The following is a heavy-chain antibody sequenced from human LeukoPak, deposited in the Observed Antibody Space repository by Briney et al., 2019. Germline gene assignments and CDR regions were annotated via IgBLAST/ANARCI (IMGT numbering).Heavy chain of an antibody. CDR1: GGSISSYY. J-gene: IGHJ4*02. D-gene: IGHD6-13*01. V-gene: IGHV4-59*08. Sequence: PSETLSLTCTVSGGSISSYYWSWIRQPPGKGLEWIGYIYYSGSTNYNPSLKSRVTISVDTSKNQFSLKLSSVTAADTAVYYCARRGGAAAGVFDYWAREPWSPSPQ. CDR2: IYYSGST. CDR3: ARRGGAAAGVFDY.